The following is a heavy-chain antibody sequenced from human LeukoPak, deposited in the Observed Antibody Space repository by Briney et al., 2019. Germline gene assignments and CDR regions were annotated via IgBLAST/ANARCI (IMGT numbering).Heavy chain of an antibody. D-gene: IGHD3-16*01. Sequence: PSETLSLTCTVSGGSISSYYWSWIRQPPGKGLEWIGYIYYSGSTNYNPSLKSRVTISVDTSKNQFSLKLSSVTAADTAVYYCARVVVGDPPYYYYYYGMDVWGQGTTVTVSS. J-gene: IGHJ6*02. CDR3: ARVVVGDPPYYYYYYGMDV. CDR1: GGSISSYY. CDR2: IYYSGST. V-gene: IGHV4-59*01.